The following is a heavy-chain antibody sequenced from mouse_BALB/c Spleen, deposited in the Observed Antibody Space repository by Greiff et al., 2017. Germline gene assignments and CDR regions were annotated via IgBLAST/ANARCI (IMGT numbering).Heavy chain of an antibody. D-gene: IGHD2-14*01. CDR3: ARKGYDGETWYFDY. J-gene: IGHJ2*01. V-gene: IGHV3-2*02. CDR2: ISYSGST. CDR1: GYSITSDYA. Sequence: EVQGVESGPGLVKPSQSLSLTCTVTGYSITSDYAWNWIRQFPGNKLEWMGYISYSGSTSYNPSLKSRISITRDKSKNQFFLQLNSVTTEDTATYYCARKGYDGETWYFDYWGQGTTLTVSS.